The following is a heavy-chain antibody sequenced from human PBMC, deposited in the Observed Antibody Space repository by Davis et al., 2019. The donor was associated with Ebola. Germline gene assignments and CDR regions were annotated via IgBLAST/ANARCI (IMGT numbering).Heavy chain of an antibody. CDR1: GFTFSGSA. D-gene: IGHD4-11*01. CDR3: TSTTVGGDC. Sequence: GESLKISCAASGFTFSGSAMHWVRQASGKGLEWVGRIRSKANSYATAYAASVKGRFTISRDDSKNTAYLQMNSLKTEDTAVYYCTSTTVGGDCWGQGTLVTVSS. CDR2: IRSKANSYAT. J-gene: IGHJ4*02. V-gene: IGHV3-73*01.